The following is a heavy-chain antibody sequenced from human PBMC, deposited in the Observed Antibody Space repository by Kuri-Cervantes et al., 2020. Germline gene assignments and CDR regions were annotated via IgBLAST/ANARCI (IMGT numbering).Heavy chain of an antibody. CDR3: ARARGQQLVPFDY. V-gene: IGHV4-38-2*02. CDR1: GYFISSGYY. D-gene: IGHD6-13*01. J-gene: IGHJ4*02. Sequence: SETLSLTCTVSGYFISSGYYWGWIRQPPGKGLEWIGNVFHRGTTYYNPSLKSRVTISVDTSKNQISLKLSSVTAADTAVYYCARARGQQLVPFDYWGQGTLVTVSS. CDR2: VFHRGTT.